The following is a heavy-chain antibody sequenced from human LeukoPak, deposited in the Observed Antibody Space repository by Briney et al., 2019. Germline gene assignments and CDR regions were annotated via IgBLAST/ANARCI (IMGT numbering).Heavy chain of an antibody. CDR1: GFTFSSYA. Sequence: PGGSLRLSCAASGFTFSSYAMSCVRQAPGKGLEWVSAISGSGGSTYYADSVKGRFTISRDNSKNTLYLQMNSLRAEDTAVYYCAKYCSGGSCYGILDYWGQGTLVTVSS. CDR3: AKYCSGGSCYGILDY. J-gene: IGHJ4*02. V-gene: IGHV3-23*01. CDR2: ISGSGGST. D-gene: IGHD2-15*01.